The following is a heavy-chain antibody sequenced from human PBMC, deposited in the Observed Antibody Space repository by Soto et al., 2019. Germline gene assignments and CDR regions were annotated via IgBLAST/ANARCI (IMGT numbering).Heavy chain of an antibody. CDR3: TTDHIAVAGLPNSYCYGMDV. CDR2: IKSKTDGGTT. D-gene: IGHD6-19*01. CDR1: GFTFSNAW. V-gene: IGHV3-15*07. J-gene: IGHJ6*02. Sequence: EVQLVESGGGLVKPGGSLRLSCAASGFTFSNAWMNWVRQAPGKGLEWVGRIKSKTDGGTTDYAAPVKGRFTISRDDSKNTLYLQMNSLKTEDTAVYYCTTDHIAVAGLPNSYCYGMDVWGQGTTVTVSS.